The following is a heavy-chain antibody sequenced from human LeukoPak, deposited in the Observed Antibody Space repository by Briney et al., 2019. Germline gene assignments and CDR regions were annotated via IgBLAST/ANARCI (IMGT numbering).Heavy chain of an antibody. J-gene: IGHJ4*02. V-gene: IGHV5-51*01. CDR3: ARPNCSGGSCQPFDY. D-gene: IGHD2-15*01. CDR1: GYSFTSYW. Sequence: GESLKISCKGSGYSFTSYWIGWVRQMAGRGVEWMGIIYPGDSDTRYSPSFQGQVTISADKSISTAYLQWSSLKASDTAMYYCARPNCSGGSCQPFDYWGQGTLVTVSS. CDR2: IYPGDSDT.